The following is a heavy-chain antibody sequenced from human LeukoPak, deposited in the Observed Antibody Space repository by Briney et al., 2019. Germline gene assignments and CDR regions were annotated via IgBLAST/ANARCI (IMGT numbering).Heavy chain of an antibody. Sequence: GGSLRLSCAASGFTFSSYGMHWVRQAPGKGLEWVAVISYDGSNKYYADSVKGRFTISRDNSKNTLYLQMNSLRAEDTAVYYCAKDRLPYSYYYYGMDVWGQGTLVTVSS. CDR2: ISYDGSNK. CDR1: GFTFSSYG. J-gene: IGHJ6*02. V-gene: IGHV3-30*18. D-gene: IGHD4-11*01. CDR3: AKDRLPYSYYYYGMDV.